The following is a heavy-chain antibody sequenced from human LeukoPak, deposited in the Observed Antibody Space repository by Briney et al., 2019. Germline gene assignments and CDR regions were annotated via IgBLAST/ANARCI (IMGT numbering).Heavy chain of an antibody. D-gene: IGHD5-18*01. V-gene: IGHV4-30-4*08. J-gene: IGHJ4*02. CDR1: GGSISSGDYH. CDR3: ARTDTAVVFLDY. CDR2: IYYSRST. Sequence: SQTLSLTCTVSGGSISSGDYHWSWIRQPPGKGLERIGYIYYSRSTYYNPSLKSRVTISVDTSKNQLSLKLSSVSAADTAIYYCARTDTAVVFLDYWGQGTLVTVSS.